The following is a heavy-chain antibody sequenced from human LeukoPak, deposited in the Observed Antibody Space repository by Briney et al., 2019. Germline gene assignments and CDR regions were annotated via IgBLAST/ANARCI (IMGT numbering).Heavy chain of an antibody. CDR2: IYSTGST. CDR3: ARHLRVYAFDY. D-gene: IGHD2-8*01. J-gene: IGHJ4*02. CDR1: GFTVNGKY. V-gene: IGHV3-66*02. Sequence: GGSLRLSCAASGFTVNGKYMSWVRQAPGKGLEWVSVIYSTGSTYHADYVKGRFTVSRDTSSNTVYLQMNSLTAEDTAVYYCARHLRVYAFDYWGQGTLVTVSS.